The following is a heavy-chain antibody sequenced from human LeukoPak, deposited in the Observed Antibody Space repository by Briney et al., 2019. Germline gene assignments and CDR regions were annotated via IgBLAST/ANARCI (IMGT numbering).Heavy chain of an antibody. V-gene: IGHV3-33*06. CDR3: AKDFRRGYYFYFDY. J-gene: IGHJ4*02. CDR1: GFTFSGYG. Sequence: GRSLRLSCAASGFTFSGYGMHWVRQAPGKGLEWLAVIWYDGTNKYYADSVRGRFTISRDNSKNTLYLQMNSLRAEDTAVYYCAKDFRRGYYFYFDYWGQGALVTVSS. CDR2: IWYDGTNK. D-gene: IGHD3-22*01.